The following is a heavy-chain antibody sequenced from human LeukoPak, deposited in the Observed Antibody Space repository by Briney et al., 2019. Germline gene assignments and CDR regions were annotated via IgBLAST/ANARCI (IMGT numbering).Heavy chain of an antibody. V-gene: IGHV3-7*01. CDR1: GFTFSSYA. J-gene: IGHJ3*02. CDR3: ARQIRDAFDI. Sequence: PGGSLRLSCAASGFTFSSYAMSWVRQAPGKGLEWVANIKQDGSEKYYVDSVKGRFTISRDNAKNSLYLQMNSLRAEDTAVYYCARQIRDAFDIWGQGTMVTVSS. CDR2: IKQDGSEK.